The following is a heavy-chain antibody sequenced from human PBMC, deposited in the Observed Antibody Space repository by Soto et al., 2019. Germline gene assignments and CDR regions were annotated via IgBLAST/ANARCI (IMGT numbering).Heavy chain of an antibody. CDR3: ARDTAGGFDI. CDR1: GFIVSSSG. CDR2: IYYDGSKK. Sequence: QVQLMESGGDVVQPGRSLRLSCAASGFIVSSSGMHWVRQAAGKGLEWVAVIYYDGSKKYYADSVKGRFTISRDNSKNTLDLQIHTLRTEDMGVYYCARDTAGGFDIWGQGTMVTVSS. J-gene: IGHJ3*02. D-gene: IGHD2-8*02. V-gene: IGHV3-33*01.